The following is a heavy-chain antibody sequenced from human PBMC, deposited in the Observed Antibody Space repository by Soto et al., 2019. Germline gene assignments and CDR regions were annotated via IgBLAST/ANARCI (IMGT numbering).Heavy chain of an antibody. V-gene: IGHV1-3*01. J-gene: IGHJ4*02. CDR3: ARDVGGWDVH. D-gene: IGHD6-19*01. Sequence: GASVKVSCKASGYTFTSYAIHWVRQAPGQRLEWMGWINAGNGNTKYSQKFQDRVTITRDTSASTAYMELSSLRSEDTAVYYCARDVGGWDVHWGQGTLATVPS. CDR2: INAGNGNT. CDR1: GYTFTSYA.